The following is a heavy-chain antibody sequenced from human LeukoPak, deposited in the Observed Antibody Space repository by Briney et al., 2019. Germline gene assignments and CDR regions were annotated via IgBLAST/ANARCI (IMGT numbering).Heavy chain of an antibody. V-gene: IGHV3-23*01. J-gene: IGHJ4*02. D-gene: IGHD2-15*01. CDR1: GFTFSSYA. CDR3: AKDIVVVVAAPHYFDY. CDR2: ISGSGGST. Sequence: GGSLRLSCAASGFTFSSYAMSWVRQAPGKGLEWVSAISGSGGSTYYADSVKGRFTISRDNSKNTLYLQMNSLGAEDTAVYYCAKDIVVVVAAPHYFDYWGQGTLVTVSS.